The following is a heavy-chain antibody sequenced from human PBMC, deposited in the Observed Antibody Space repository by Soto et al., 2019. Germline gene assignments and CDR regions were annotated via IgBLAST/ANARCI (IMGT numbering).Heavy chain of an antibody. D-gene: IGHD6-19*01. V-gene: IGHV3-33*01. CDR1: GFTFSSYG. Sequence: GGSLRLSCAASGFTFSSYGMHWVRQAPGKGLEWVAVIWYDGSNKYYADSVKGRFTISRDNSKNTLYLQMNSLRAEDTAVYYCARVGLVNYYYYGMDVWGQGTTVTVSS. CDR3: ARVGLVNYYYYGMDV. J-gene: IGHJ6*02. CDR2: IWYDGSNK.